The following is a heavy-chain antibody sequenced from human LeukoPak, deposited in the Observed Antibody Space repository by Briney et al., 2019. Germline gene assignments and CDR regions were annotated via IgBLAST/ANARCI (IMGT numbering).Heavy chain of an antibody. Sequence: GGSLRLSCAASGFTFDDYGMNWVRQAPGKGLEWVSGINWTGGSTGYADSVKGRFTISRDNAKNSLYLQMNSLRAEDTALYYCAKYYGDDPDYYYYMDVWGKGTTVTISS. V-gene: IGHV3-20*04. J-gene: IGHJ6*03. CDR3: AKYYGDDPDYYYYMDV. CDR1: GFTFDDYG. CDR2: INWTGGST. D-gene: IGHD4-17*01.